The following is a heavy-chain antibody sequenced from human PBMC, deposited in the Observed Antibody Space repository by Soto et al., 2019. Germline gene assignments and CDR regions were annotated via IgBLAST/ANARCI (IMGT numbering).Heavy chain of an antibody. Sequence: QVQLRESGPGLVKPSETLSLTCTVSGGSISTYYWSWIRQPPGKGLEWIGYIYYGGSADYNPSLKSRVTISVDTSKKQSSLKLSSVTAADTAVYYCARGGHCANGVCSDLDYWGQGTLVTVSS. V-gene: IGHV4-59*08. CDR3: ARGGHCANGVCSDLDY. CDR2: IYYGGSA. J-gene: IGHJ4*02. CDR1: GGSISTYY. D-gene: IGHD2-8*01.